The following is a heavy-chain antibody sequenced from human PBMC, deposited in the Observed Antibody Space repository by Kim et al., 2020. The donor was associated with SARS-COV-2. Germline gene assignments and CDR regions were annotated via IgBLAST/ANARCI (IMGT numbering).Heavy chain of an antibody. CDR3: TRGTYANGFDS. J-gene: IGHJ4*02. D-gene: IGHD2-8*01. Sequence: YHNYAVSGKGRITISPDTSKNQFSLQLNSVTPEDSAVYYCTRGTYANGFDSWGQGTLVTVSS. V-gene: IGHV6-1*01. CDR2: YH.